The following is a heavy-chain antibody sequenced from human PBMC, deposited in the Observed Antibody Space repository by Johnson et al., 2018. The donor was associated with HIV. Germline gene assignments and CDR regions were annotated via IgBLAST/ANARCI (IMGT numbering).Heavy chain of an antibody. Sequence: VQLVESGGGLIQPGGSLRPSCAASGFTFRSYAMSWVRQAPGKGLEWVSAISGSGGSTYSADPVKGRFTISRDNSKNTLYLQMNSLRAEDTAVYYCAKDPRSSSWYWDAFDIWGQGTMVTVSS. V-gene: IGHV3-23*04. D-gene: IGHD6-13*01. CDR1: GFTFRSYA. CDR3: AKDPRSSSWYWDAFDI. CDR2: ISGSGGST. J-gene: IGHJ3*02.